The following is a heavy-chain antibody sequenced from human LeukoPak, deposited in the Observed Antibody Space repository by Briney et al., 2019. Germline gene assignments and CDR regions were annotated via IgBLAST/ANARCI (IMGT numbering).Heavy chain of an antibody. D-gene: IGHD1-14*01. J-gene: IGHJ3*02. V-gene: IGHV4-34*01. Sequence: SETLSLTCAVYGGSFSGYYWSWIRQPPGKGLEWIGEINHSGSTYYNPSLKSRVTISVDTSKNQFSLKLSSVTAADTAVYYCARLAHTTFFDIWGQGTMVTVSS. CDR1: GGSFSGYY. CDR3: ARLAHTTFFDI. CDR2: INHSGST.